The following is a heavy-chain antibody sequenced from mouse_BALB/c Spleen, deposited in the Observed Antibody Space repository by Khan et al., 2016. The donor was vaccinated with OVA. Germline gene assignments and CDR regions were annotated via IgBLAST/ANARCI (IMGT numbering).Heavy chain of an antibody. Sequence: EVELVESGGGLVKPGGSLKLSCAASGFTFSSFAMSWVRQTPEKRLEWVATINSDGTYTYYPDSVKGRFTISRDNAKNTLYLQMNSLRSEDTAMYYCARHNFGPVAYWGQGTLVTVSA. CDR1: GFTFSSFA. D-gene: IGHD1-3*01. CDR3: ARHNFGPVAY. V-gene: IGHV5-9-3*01. J-gene: IGHJ3*01. CDR2: INSDGTYT.